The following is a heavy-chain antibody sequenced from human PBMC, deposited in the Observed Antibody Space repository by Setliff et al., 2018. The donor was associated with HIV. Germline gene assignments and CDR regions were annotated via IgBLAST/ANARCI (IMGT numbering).Heavy chain of an antibody. V-gene: IGHV1-46*01. CDR2: SNTSGDNK. D-gene: IGHD2-8*01. CDR1: GHTFISYH. Sequence: ASVKVSCKAPGHTFISYHIHWVRQAPGQGLEWMGISNTSGDNKDYAQKFQGRLTMTKDTSTSTVYMQLSSLRSEDTAVYYCVRTIYEWGAFDVWGQGTMVTVSS. J-gene: IGHJ3*01. CDR3: VRTIYEWGAFDV.